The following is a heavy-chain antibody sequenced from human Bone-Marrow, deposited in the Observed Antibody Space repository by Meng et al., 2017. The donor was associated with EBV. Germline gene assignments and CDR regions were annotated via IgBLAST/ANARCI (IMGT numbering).Heavy chain of an antibody. V-gene: IGHV1-18*01. CDR1: GYTFTSYG. J-gene: IGHJ4*02. CDR3: ARINCSGGSCYSPLWY. Sequence: QVPRVQSGAEVKKPGASVKVSCKASGYTFTSYGISWVRQAPGQGLEWMGWISAYNGNTNYEQKLQGRVTMTTDTSTSTAYMELRSLRSDDTAVYYCARINCSGGSCYSPLWYWGQGTLVTVSS. D-gene: IGHD2-15*01. CDR2: ISAYNGNT.